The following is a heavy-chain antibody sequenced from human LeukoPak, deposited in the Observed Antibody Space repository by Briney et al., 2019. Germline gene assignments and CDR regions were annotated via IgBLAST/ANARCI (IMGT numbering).Heavy chain of an antibody. Sequence: QTGGSLRLSCAASGFTFSSYSMNWVRQAPGKGLEWVSSISSSSCIYYADSVKGRFTVSRDNAKNSLYLQLSSLRAEDTAVYYCARQSGPYYGSLDYWGQGTLVTVSS. V-gene: IGHV3-48*01. CDR1: GFTFSSYS. CDR2: ISSSSCI. J-gene: IGHJ4*02. D-gene: IGHD1-26*01. CDR3: ARQSGPYYGSLDY.